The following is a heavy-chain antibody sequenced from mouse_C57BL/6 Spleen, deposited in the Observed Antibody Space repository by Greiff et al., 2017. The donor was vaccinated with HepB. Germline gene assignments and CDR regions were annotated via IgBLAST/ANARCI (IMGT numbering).Heavy chain of an antibody. V-gene: IGHV5-4*01. Sequence: EVQLVESGGGLVKPGGSLKLSCAASGFTFSSYAMSWVRQTPEKRLEWVATISDGGSYTYYPDNVKGRFTISRDNAKNNLYLQMSHLKSEDTAMYYCARGGYDLYYFDYWGQGTTLTVSS. J-gene: IGHJ2*01. CDR1: GFTFSSYA. CDR2: ISDGGSYT. D-gene: IGHD2-2*01. CDR3: ARGGYDLYYFDY.